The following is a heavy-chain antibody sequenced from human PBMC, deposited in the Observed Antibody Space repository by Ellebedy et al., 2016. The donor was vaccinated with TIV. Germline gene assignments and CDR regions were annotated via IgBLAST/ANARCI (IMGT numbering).Heavy chain of an antibody. CDR2: IYYSGST. V-gene: IGHV4-59*01. Sequence: MPSETLSLTCTVSGGSISSYYWSWIRQPPGTGLEWIGYIYYSGSTNYNPSLKSRVTISVDTSNNQFSLKLSSVTAADTAVYYCARAYWDYGGKGPKYYFDYWGQGTLVTVSS. CDR1: GGSISSYY. CDR3: ARAYWDYGGKGPKYYFDY. D-gene: IGHD4-23*01. J-gene: IGHJ4*02.